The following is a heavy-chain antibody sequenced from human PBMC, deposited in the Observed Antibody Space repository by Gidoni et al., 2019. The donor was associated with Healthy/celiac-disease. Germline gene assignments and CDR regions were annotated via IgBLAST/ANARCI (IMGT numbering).Heavy chain of an antibody. CDR3: ARDLTTVTTVLGY. Sequence: QVQLVESGGGLVKPGGSLRLSCAASGFTFSDYYMSWIRQAPGKGLEWVSYISSSSSYTNYADSVKGRFTISRDNAKNSLYLQMNSLRAEDTAVYYCARDLTTVTTVLGYWGQGTLVTVSS. J-gene: IGHJ4*02. D-gene: IGHD4-17*01. CDR1: GFTFSDYY. V-gene: IGHV3-11*05. CDR2: ISSSSSYT.